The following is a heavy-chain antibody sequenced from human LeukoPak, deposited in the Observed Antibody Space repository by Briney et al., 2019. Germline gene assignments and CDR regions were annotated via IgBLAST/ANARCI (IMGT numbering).Heavy chain of an antibody. Sequence: SETLSLTCTVSGGSISSYYWSWLRQPPGKGLEWIGYIYYSGSTNYNPSLKSRVTISVDTSKNQFSLKLSSVTAADTAVYYCARGDPYSGRHKGFDYWGQGTLVTVSS. D-gene: IGHD1-26*01. V-gene: IGHV4-59*01. CDR3: ARGDPYSGRHKGFDY. CDR1: GGSISSYY. CDR2: IYYSGST. J-gene: IGHJ4*02.